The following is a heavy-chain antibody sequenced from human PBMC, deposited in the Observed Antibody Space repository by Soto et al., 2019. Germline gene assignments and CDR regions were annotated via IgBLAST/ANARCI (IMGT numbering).Heavy chain of an antibody. J-gene: IGHJ3*02. CDR1: GDSINNGDCY. Sequence: QVQLQESGPGLVKPSQTLSLTCTVSGDSINNGDCYWSWLRQLPGKGLEWIGYIYYSGTKYYNPSRKSRFSMSVDTSKNQFSLNLTSVTAADTAVYYCAREKEDDSGDYNAFDIWGQGTVVTVSS. V-gene: IGHV4-31*03. CDR2: IYYSGTK. D-gene: IGHD4-17*01. CDR3: AREKEDDSGDYNAFDI.